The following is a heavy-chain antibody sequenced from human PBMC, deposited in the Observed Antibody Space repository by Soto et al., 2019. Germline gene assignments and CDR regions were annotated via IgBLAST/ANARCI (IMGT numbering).Heavy chain of an antibody. CDR3: AKVKGSGYDYGIDY. Sequence: PGGSLRLSCAASGFTFSSYGMHWLRQAPGKGLEWVAVISYDGSNKYYADSVKGRFTISRDNSKNTLYLQMNSLRAEDTAVYYCAKVKGSGYDYGIDYWGQGTVVTVSS. V-gene: IGHV3-30*18. CDR1: GFTFSSYG. CDR2: ISYDGSNK. J-gene: IGHJ4*02. D-gene: IGHD3-22*01.